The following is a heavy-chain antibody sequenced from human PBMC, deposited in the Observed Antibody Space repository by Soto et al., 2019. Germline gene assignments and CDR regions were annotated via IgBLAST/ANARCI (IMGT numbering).Heavy chain of an antibody. D-gene: IGHD3-16*01. CDR3: TAGGGSKLDH. Sequence: EVQLVESGGGLVKPGESLRLSCTVSGFTFSNAWMSWVRQAPGKGLEWVGRMKSNADGGTADYAAPVKGRFIISRDESKNTQYLQMNGLKTEDTAVYYCTAGGGSKLDHGGQGSLVTVSS. J-gene: IGHJ4*02. CDR2: MKSNADGGTA. CDR1: GFTFSNAW. V-gene: IGHV3-15*01.